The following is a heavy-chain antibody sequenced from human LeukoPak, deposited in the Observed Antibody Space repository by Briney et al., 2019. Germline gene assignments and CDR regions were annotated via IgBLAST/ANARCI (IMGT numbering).Heavy chain of an antibody. Sequence: GGSLRLSCAASGFTFSSHGMSWVRQALGKGLEWVSTISGSGDNTYYADSVKGRFTISRDNSKNTLYLQMNSLRAEDTAVYYCARVTYGSGTYGAFDYWGQGTLVTVSS. D-gene: IGHD3-10*01. V-gene: IGHV3-23*01. CDR1: GFTFSSHG. CDR3: ARVTYGSGTYGAFDY. J-gene: IGHJ4*02. CDR2: ISGSGDNT.